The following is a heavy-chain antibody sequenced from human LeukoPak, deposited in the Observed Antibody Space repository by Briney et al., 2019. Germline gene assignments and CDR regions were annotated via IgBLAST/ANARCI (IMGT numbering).Heavy chain of an antibody. V-gene: IGHV3-30*18. J-gene: IGHJ5*02. CDR1: GFTFSSYG. CDR3: AKVNMEWLLYRHWAWFDP. D-gene: IGHD3-3*01. Sequence: GGSLRLSCAASGFTFSSYGIHWVRQAPGKGLEWVAVISYDGSNKYYADSVKGRFTIPRDNSKNTLYLQMNSLRAEDTAVYYCAKVNMEWLLYRHWAWFDPWGQGTLVTVSS. CDR2: ISYDGSNK.